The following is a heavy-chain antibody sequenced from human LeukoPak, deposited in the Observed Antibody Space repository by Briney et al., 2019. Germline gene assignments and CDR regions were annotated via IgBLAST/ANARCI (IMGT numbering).Heavy chain of an antibody. CDR3: VVGGSPGY. D-gene: IGHD2-15*01. Sequence: GTSLRLSCAASGLAFSAYKMHWVRQAPRKGLVWVSRISTDGYTTDYADFVQGRFTASRDNTKNTWSLEMNSLRAEDTAVYYCVVGGSPGYWGQGTLVTVSS. J-gene: IGHJ4*02. CDR2: ISTDGYTT. V-gene: IGHV3-74*01. CDR1: GLAFSAYK.